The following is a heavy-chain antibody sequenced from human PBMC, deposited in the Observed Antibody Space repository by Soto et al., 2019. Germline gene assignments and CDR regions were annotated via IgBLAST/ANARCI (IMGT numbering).Heavy chain of an antibody. Sequence: SETLSLTCAVSGGSISSSNWWSRVRQPPGKGLEWIGEIYHSGSTNYNPSLKSRVTISVDKSKNQFSLKLSSVTAADTAVYYCARVPYSSSWYTPYIDYWGQGTLVTVSS. D-gene: IGHD6-13*01. CDR2: IYHSGST. V-gene: IGHV4-4*02. CDR1: GGSISSSNW. CDR3: ARVPYSSSWYTPYIDY. J-gene: IGHJ4*02.